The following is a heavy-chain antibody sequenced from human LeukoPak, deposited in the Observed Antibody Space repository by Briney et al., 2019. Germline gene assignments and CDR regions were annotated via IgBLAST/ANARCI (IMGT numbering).Heavy chain of an antibody. J-gene: IGHJ3*02. Sequence: RTGESLKISCKGSGYSFTSYWIGWVRQMPGKGLEWMGIIYPGDSDTRYSPSFQGLVTISADKSISTAYLQWSSLRASDTATYYCARFESVIDASDIWGQGTMVTVSS. D-gene: IGHD2-21*01. CDR1: GYSFTSYW. CDR2: IYPGDSDT. CDR3: ARFESVIDASDI. V-gene: IGHV5-51*01.